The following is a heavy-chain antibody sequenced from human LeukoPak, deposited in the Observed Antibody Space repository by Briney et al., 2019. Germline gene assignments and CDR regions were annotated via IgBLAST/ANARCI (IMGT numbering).Heavy chain of an antibody. J-gene: IGHJ4*02. V-gene: IGHV4-59*12. Sequence: PSETLSLTCTVSGGSISTYYWSWIRQPPGKGLEWIGYIYYSGSTYYNPSLKSRVTISVDTSKNQFSLKLSSVTAADTAVYYCARGDGYNHFAYWGQGTLVTVSS. CDR2: IYYSGST. D-gene: IGHD5-24*01. CDR1: GGSISTYY. CDR3: ARGDGYNHFAY.